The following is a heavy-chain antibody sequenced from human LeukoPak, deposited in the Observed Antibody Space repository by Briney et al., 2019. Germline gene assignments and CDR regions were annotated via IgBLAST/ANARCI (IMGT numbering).Heavy chain of an antibody. CDR3: ARDHENYRSSSWYPGDYYYYGMAV. CDR1: GFTFSSYG. Sequence: PGGSPRLSCAASGFTFSSYGMHWVRHAPGKGLEWVAFIRYDGSNKYYADSVKGRFTISRDNSKNTLYLQMNSLRAEDTAVYYCARDHENYRSSSWYPGDYYYYGMAVWGQGTTVTVSS. V-gene: IGHV3-30*02. J-gene: IGHJ6*02. D-gene: IGHD6-13*01. CDR2: IRYDGSNK.